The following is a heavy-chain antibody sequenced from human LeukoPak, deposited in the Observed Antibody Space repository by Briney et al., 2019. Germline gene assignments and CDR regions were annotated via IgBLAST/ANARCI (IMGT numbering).Heavy chain of an antibody. CDR2: ISGSGDTT. D-gene: IGHD2-8*01. Sequence: GGSLRLSCAASGFTFSSYAMSWVRQAPGQGLEWVSTISGSGDTTYYVDSVKGRFTISRGNSKNTLYLQMNSLRAEDTAVYYCAKGYCTNGVCYPDYWGQGTLVTVSS. J-gene: IGHJ4*02. CDR3: AKGYCTNGVCYPDY. CDR1: GFTFSSYA. V-gene: IGHV3-23*01.